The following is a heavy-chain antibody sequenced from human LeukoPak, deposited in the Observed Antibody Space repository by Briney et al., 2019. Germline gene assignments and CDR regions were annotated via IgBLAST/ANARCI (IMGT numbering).Heavy chain of an antibody. CDR1: GGTFSSYA. CDR3: AKSRLASGSYFRYAFDI. J-gene: IGHJ3*02. V-gene: IGHV1-69*13. Sequence: GASVKVSCKASGGTFSSYAISWVRQAPGQGLEWMGGIIPIFGTANYAQKFQGRVTITADESTSTAYMELSSLRSEDTAVYYCAKSRLASGSYFRYAFDIWGQGTMVTVSS. CDR2: IIPIFGTA. D-gene: IGHD1-26*01.